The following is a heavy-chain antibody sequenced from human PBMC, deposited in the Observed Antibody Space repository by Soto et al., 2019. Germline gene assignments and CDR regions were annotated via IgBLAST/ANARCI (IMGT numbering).Heavy chain of an antibody. CDR3: ARASSPRDPWLDY. CDR1: GFTFSDDY. D-gene: IGHD5-18*01. CDR2: ISSSGGTI. V-gene: IGHV3-11*01. Sequence: GGSLRLSCGASGFTFSDDYMSWIRQAPGKGRGWVSYISSSGGTIYYADSVKGRFTISRDNAKNSLFLQMNSLRADDTAVYYCARASSPRDPWLDYWGQGTLVTVSS. J-gene: IGHJ4*02.